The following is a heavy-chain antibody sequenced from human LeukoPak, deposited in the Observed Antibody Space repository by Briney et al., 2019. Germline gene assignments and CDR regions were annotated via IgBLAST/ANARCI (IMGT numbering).Heavy chain of an antibody. CDR3: AGSRIAAAASGPFDY. CDR2: IIPILGIA. CDR1: GVTFSSYA. Sequence: SVKVSCKASGVTFSSYAISWVRQAPGQGLEWMGRIIPILGIANYAQKFQGRVTITADKSTSTAYMELSSLRSEDTAVYYCAGSRIAAAASGPFDYWGQGTLVTVSS. D-gene: IGHD6-13*01. J-gene: IGHJ4*02. V-gene: IGHV1-69*04.